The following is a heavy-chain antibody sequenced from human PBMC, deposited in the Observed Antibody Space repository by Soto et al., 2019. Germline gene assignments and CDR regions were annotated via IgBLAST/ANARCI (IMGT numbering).Heavy chain of an antibody. J-gene: IGHJ3*02. CDR1: GFTFSSYG. D-gene: IGHD6-19*01. V-gene: IGHV3-33*01. CDR3: ARDHHSSGWDQDAFDI. CDR2: IWDDGSNK. Sequence: QVQLVESGGGVVQPGRSLRLSCAASGFTFSSYGMHWVRQAPGKGLEWEAVIWDDGSNKYYADSVKGRFTISRDNSKNTLYLQRNSLRAEDTAVYYCARDHHSSGWDQDAFDIWGQGTMVTVSS.